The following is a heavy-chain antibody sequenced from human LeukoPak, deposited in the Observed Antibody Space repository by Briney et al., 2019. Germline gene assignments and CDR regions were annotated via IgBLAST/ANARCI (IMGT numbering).Heavy chain of an antibody. V-gene: IGHV4-59*01. CDR3: ARGGYSGSHFDY. D-gene: IGHD1-26*01. J-gene: IGHJ4*02. CDR1: GGSISSYY. CDR2: IYYSGST. Sequence: SETLSLTCTVSGGSISSYYWSWIRQPPGKGLEWIGYIYYSGSTNYNPSLKSRVTISVDTSKNQFPLKLSSVTAADTAVYYCARGGYSGSHFDYWGQGTLVTVSS.